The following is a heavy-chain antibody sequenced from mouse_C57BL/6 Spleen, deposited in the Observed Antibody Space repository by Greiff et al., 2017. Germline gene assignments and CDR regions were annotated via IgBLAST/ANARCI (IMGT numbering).Heavy chain of an antibody. Sequence: QVQLQQSDAELVKPGASVKLSCKASGYTFTDHTIHWVKQRPEQGLEWIGYIYPRDGSTKYNQKFKGKATLTADKSSSTAYMQLNSLTSEDSAVYFYATKYYGRSPAWFAYWGQGTLVTVSA. J-gene: IGHJ3*01. D-gene: IGHD1-1*01. V-gene: IGHV1-78*01. CDR1: GYTFTDHT. CDR2: IYPRDGST. CDR3: ATKYYGRSPAWFAY.